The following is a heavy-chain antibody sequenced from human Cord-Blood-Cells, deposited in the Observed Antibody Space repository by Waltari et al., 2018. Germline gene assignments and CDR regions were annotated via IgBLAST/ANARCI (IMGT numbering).Heavy chain of an antibody. CDR1: GYTFTGYY. Sequence: QVQLVQSGAEVKKPGASATVSCKASGYTFTGYYMNWVRQPPGQGLEWMGWINPNSGGTNYAQEFQGRITMTMDTSISTAYMELSRLRSDDTAVYYCARVPLTGDDAFDIWGQGTMVTVSS. J-gene: IGHJ3*02. CDR2: INPNSGGT. V-gene: IGHV1-2*02. CDR3: ARVPLTGDDAFDI. D-gene: IGHD7-27*01.